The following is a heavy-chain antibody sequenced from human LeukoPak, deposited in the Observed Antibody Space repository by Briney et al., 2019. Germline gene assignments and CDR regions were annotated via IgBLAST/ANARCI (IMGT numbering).Heavy chain of an antibody. J-gene: IGHJ4*02. CDR2: ISYDRSNK. D-gene: IGHD2-2*01. CDR3: ARSPVPAAAYFDY. V-gene: IGHV3-30-3*01. Sequence: GGSLRLSCAASGFTFSSYAMHWVRQAPGKGLEWVAVISYDRSNKYYADSVKGRFTISRDNSKNTLYLQMNSLRAEDTAVYYCARSPVPAAAYFDYWGQGTLVTVSS. CDR1: GFTFSSYA.